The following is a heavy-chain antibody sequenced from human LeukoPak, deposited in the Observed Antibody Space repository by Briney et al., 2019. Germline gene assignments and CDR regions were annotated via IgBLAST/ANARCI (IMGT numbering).Heavy chain of an antibody. D-gene: IGHD4-11*01. V-gene: IGHV4-39*07. Sequence: KTSETLSLTCTVSGGSISSSNYYWGWIRQPPGKGLEWIGSLYYSGSTYYNPSLKSRVTISVDTSKNQFSLKLSSVTAADTAVYYCARAMTTVTTEDNWFDPWGQGTLVTVSS. CDR2: LYYSGST. J-gene: IGHJ5*02. CDR3: ARAMTTVTTEDNWFDP. CDR1: GGSISSSNYY.